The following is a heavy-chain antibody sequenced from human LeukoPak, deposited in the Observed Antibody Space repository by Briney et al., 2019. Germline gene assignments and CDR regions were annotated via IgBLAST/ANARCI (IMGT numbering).Heavy chain of an antibody. J-gene: IGHJ4*02. CDR1: GFTFSSYA. CDR2: ISSNGGST. CDR3: ARGGRGYSSSWYDY. D-gene: IGHD6-13*01. V-gene: IGHV3-64*01. Sequence: GGSLRLSCAASGFTFSSYAMHWVRQAPGKGLEYVSAISSNGGSTYYANSVKGRFTISRDNSKNTLYLQMGSLRAEDMAVYYCARGGRGYSSSWYDYWGQGTLVTVSS.